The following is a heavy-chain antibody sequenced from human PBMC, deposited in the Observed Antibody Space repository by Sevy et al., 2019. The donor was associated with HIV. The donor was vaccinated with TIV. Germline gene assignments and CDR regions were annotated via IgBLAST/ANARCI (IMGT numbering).Heavy chain of an antibody. CDR2: MNPNSGNT. J-gene: IGHJ5*02. CDR1: GYTFTNYD. Sequence: ASVKVSCKASGYTFTNYDINWVRQATGQGLEWMGWMNPNSGNTGYAQKFQGRVTMTRNTSISTAYMEMRSLGSEETALYYCARGTVLLGIVVVPAARGWFHPWGQGTLVTVSS. CDR3: ARGTVLLGIVVVPAARGWFHP. D-gene: IGHD2-2*03. V-gene: IGHV1-8*01.